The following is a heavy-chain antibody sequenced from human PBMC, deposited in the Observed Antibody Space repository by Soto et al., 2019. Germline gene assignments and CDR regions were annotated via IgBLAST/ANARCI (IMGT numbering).Heavy chain of an antibody. D-gene: IGHD3-16*02. V-gene: IGHV3-23*01. Sequence: GALRLSCAASGLTFSSYAMSWVRQAPGKGLEWVSAISGSGGSTYYADSVKGRFTISRDNSKNTLYLQMNSLRAEDTAVYYCAKGPWGSYPPDYWGQGTLVTVSS. CDR3: AKGPWGSYPPDY. J-gene: IGHJ4*02. CDR2: ISGSGGST. CDR1: GLTFSSYA.